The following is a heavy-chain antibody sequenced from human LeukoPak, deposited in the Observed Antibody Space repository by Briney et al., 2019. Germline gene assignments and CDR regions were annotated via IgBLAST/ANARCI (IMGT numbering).Heavy chain of an antibody. Sequence: SETLSLTCTVSGGSISSSSYYWGWIRQPPGKGLEWIGSIYYSGSTYYNPSLKSRVTISVDTSKNQFSLKLSSVTAADTAVYYCASLPGGDGYNSHFDYWGQGTLVTVSS. D-gene: IGHD5-24*01. J-gene: IGHJ4*02. CDR2: IYYSGST. V-gene: IGHV4-39*01. CDR1: GGSISSSSYY. CDR3: ASLPGGDGYNSHFDY.